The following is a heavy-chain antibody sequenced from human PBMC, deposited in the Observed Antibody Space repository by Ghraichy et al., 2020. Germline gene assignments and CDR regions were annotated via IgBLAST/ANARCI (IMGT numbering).Heavy chain of an antibody. CDR2: IIPIFGTA. J-gene: IGHJ6*02. D-gene: IGHD3-22*01. CDR1: GGTFSSYA. CDR3: ARDSLRRPYDSSGYLGPPSGYYYGMDV. V-gene: IGHV1-69*13. Sequence: SVKVSCKASGGTFSSYAISWVRQAPGQGLEWMGGIIPIFGTANYAQKFQGRVTITADESTSTAYMELSSLRSEDTAVYYCARDSLRRPYDSSGYLGPPSGYYYGMDVWGQGTTVTVSS.